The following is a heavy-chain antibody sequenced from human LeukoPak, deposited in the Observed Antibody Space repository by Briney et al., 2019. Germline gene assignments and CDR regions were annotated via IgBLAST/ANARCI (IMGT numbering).Heavy chain of an antibody. Sequence: SVKVSCKASGGTFNSYAISWVRQAPGQGLEWMGRIIPIFGTANYAQKFQGRVTITTDESTSTAYMELSSLRSEDTAVYYCARGHGDHEVYFDYWGQGTLVTVSS. CDR2: IIPIFGTA. CDR3: ARGHGDHEVYFDY. D-gene: IGHD4-17*01. CDR1: GGTFNSYA. V-gene: IGHV1-69*05. J-gene: IGHJ4*02.